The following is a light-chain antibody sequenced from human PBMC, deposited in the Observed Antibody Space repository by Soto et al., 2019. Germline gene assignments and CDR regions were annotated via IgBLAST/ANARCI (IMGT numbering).Light chain of an antibody. CDR3: QQYGSSLI. CDR2: GTS. V-gene: IGKV3-20*01. CDR1: LSVSVD. Sequence: VVLTQSPATLSLSPGERATLSCRTSLSVSVDLDWYQQKPGQAPRLLIYGTSSRATGIPDRFSGSGSGTDFTLTISRLDPEDFAVYYCQQYGSSLIFGQGTRLEIK. J-gene: IGKJ5*01.